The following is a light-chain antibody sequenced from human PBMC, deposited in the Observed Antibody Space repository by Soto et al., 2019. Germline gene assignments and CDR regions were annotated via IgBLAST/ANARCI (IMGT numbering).Light chain of an antibody. Sequence: QSALTQPPSVSGAPGQRVTISCTGCSSNIGAGYDVHWYQQLPGRAPKLLIYGNTNRPSGVPDRFSGSKSGTSASLAITGLQAEDEADYYCLSFDSSLSVVFGGGTKLTVL. J-gene: IGLJ2*01. CDR1: SSNIGAGYD. CDR3: LSFDSSLSVV. CDR2: GNT. V-gene: IGLV1-40*01.